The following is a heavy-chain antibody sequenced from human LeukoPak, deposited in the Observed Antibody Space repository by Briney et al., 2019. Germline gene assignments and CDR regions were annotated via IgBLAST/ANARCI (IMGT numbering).Heavy chain of an antibody. CDR2: IKSKTDGGTT. CDR3: TTDPGYYYDSSGYYYGGVDY. CDR1: GFTFSNAW. Sequence: PGGSLRLSCAASGFTFSNAWMSWVRQAPGKGLEWVGRIKSKTDGGTTDYAAPVKGRFTISRNDSKNTLYLQMNSLKTEDTAVYYCTTDPGYYYDSSGYYYGGVDYWGQGTLVTVSS. J-gene: IGHJ4*02. V-gene: IGHV3-15*01. D-gene: IGHD3-22*01.